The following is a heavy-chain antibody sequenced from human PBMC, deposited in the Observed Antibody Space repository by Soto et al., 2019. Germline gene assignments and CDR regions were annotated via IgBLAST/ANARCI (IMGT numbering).Heavy chain of an antibody. D-gene: IGHD2-15*01. CDR3: AREESVLAAIGDY. Sequence: PWGSLRLSCAASGFTFSAYWMTWVRLTPGKGLEWVANIDRDGTETHYVDSVKGRFTISRDNSEDTLYLQMNNLRAEDTAVYYCAREESVLAAIGDYWGQGTRVTVSS. CDR1: GFTFSAYW. V-gene: IGHV3-7*01. CDR2: IDRDGTET. J-gene: IGHJ4*02.